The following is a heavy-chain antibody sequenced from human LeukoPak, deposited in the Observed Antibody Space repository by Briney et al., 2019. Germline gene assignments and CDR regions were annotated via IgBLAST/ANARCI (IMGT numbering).Heavy chain of an antibody. J-gene: IGHJ4*02. CDR2: IYTSGST. CDR3: ARRAGIVFDY. D-gene: IGHD3-16*02. CDR1: GGSISSYY. V-gene: IGHV4-4*09. Sequence: SETLSLTCTISGGSISSYYWSWIRQPPGKGLEWIGYIYTSGSTNYNPSLKSRVTISEDTSKNQFSLKLSSVTAADTAVYYCARRAGIVFDYWGQGTLVTVSS.